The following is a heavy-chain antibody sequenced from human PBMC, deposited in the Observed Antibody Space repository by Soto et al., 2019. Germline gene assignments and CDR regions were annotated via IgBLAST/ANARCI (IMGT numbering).Heavy chain of an antibody. CDR2: ISSSGSTI. V-gene: IGHV3-48*03. CDR3: ARDPLPLSGSSKSYFDY. D-gene: IGHD1-26*01. Sequence: EVQLVESGGGLVQPGGSLRLSCAASGFTLSSHEMNWVRQAPGKGLEWVSCISSSGSTIYYADSVKGRFTISRDKAKNSLYLQMNSLRAEDTAVYYCARDPLPLSGSSKSYFDYWGQGTLVTVSS. J-gene: IGHJ4*02. CDR1: GFTLSSHE.